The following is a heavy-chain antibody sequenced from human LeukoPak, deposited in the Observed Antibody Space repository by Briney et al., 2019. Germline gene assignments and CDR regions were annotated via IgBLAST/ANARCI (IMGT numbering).Heavy chain of an antibody. J-gene: IGHJ4*02. CDR3: ARFCSGSCYSGVDY. Sequence: GGSLRLSCAASGFTFSSFGMHWVRQAPGRGLEWVALILYDNKYYIDSVKGRFTISRENSKNTLYLQMDRLRAEDTAVYYCARFCSGSCYSGVDYWGQGTLVTVPS. CDR2: ILYDNK. CDR1: GFTFSSFG. D-gene: IGHD3-22*01. V-gene: IGHV3-33*05.